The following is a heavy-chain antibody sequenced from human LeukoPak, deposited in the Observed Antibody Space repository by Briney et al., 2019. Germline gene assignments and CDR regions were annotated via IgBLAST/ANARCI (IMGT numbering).Heavy chain of an antibody. CDR2: IKQDGSEK. Sequence: PGGSLRLSCAASGFTFSSYAMHWVRQAPGKGLEWVANIKQDGSEKYYVDSVKGRFTISRDNAKNSLYLQMNSLRAEDTAVYYCARGTTPIVLMVYALPGPYYFDYWGQGTLVTVSS. J-gene: IGHJ4*02. CDR3: ARGTTPIVLMVYALPGPYYFDY. CDR1: GFTFSSYA. D-gene: IGHD2-8*01. V-gene: IGHV3-7*01.